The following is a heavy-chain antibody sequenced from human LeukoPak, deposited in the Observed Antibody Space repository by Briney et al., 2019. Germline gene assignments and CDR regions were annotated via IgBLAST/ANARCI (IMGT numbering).Heavy chain of an antibody. CDR3: ARDLEKTLGVGNAFDI. CDR1: GFTFSSFT. Sequence: PGGSLRLSCAASGFTFSSFTMNWVRQAPGKGLEWVSSISRSSSYIYYADSVKGRFTISRDNAKNSLYLQMNSLRVEDTAVYYCARDLEKTLGVGNAFDIWGQGTMVTVSS. D-gene: IGHD1-1*01. J-gene: IGHJ3*02. V-gene: IGHV3-21*01. CDR2: ISRSSSYI.